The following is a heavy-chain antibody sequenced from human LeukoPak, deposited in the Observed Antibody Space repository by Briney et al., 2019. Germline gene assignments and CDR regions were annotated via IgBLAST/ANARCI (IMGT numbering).Heavy chain of an antibody. CDR2: ISSRSTFI. CDR1: GRTFSTYT. CDR3: ARARVYGYSSGGLIDF. V-gene: IGHV3-21*06. D-gene: IGHD5/OR15-5a*01. Sequence: GGSLTLSCAASGRTFSTYTMHWVRQAPGKGLEGLSSISSRSTFINCSDSVGGRFTISRDNADNSLFLQMNSLSAEDTAVYYCARARVYGYSSGGLIDFWGQGTPVTVSS. J-gene: IGHJ4*02.